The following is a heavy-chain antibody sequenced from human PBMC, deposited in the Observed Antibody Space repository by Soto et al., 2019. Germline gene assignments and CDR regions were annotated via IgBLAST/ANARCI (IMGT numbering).Heavy chain of an antibody. CDR1: GYRFTSSW. CDR2: IFPSDSDT. CDR3: ARKDKSGYFNWFDP. D-gene: IGHD3-22*01. V-gene: IGHV5-51*01. Sequence: PGESLKISCRTSGYRFTSSWIASVRQMTGKGLEWMGIIFPSDSDTRYRHSFQGQVTISDDGSTSTVCLRWSSLKASDTAVYFCARKDKSGYFNWFDPWGQGTLVTVSS. J-gene: IGHJ5*02.